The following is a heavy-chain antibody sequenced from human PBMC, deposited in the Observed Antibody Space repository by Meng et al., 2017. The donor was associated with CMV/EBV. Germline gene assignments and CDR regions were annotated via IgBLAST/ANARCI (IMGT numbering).Heavy chain of an antibody. CDR1: GGTFSSYT. Sequence: SVKVSCKASGGTFSSYTISWVRQAPGQGLEWMGRIIPILGKANYAQKFQGRVTITADKSTSTAYMELSSLRSEDTAVYYCARDKDSSSSYDDGMDVWGQGTTVTVSS. CDR2: IIPILGKA. J-gene: IGHJ6*02. CDR3: ARDKDSSSSYDDGMDV. V-gene: IGHV1-69*08. D-gene: IGHD6-6*01.